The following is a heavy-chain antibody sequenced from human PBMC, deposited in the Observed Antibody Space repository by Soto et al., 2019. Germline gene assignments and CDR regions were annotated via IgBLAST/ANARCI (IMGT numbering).Heavy chain of an antibody. Sequence: SETLSLTCAVYGGSFSGYYLSWIRQPPGKGLEWIGEINHSGSTNYNPSLKSRVTISVDTSKNQFSLKLSSVTAADTAVYYCARGRGTTVTTKFDYWGQGTLVTVSS. CDR2: INHSGST. J-gene: IGHJ4*02. D-gene: IGHD4-17*01. CDR3: ARGRGTTVTTKFDY. V-gene: IGHV4-34*01. CDR1: GGSFSGYY.